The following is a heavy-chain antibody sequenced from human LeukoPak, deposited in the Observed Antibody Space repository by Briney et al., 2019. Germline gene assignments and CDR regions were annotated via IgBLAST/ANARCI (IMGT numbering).Heavy chain of an antibody. V-gene: IGHV4-61*02. CDR3: ARVDGSCAGGSCPSGNWFDP. D-gene: IGHD2-15*01. J-gene: IGHJ5*02. CDR2: IYTSGST. Sequence: PSETLSLTCTVSGGSISSSSYYWGWIRQPAGKGLEWIGRIYTSGSTNYNPSLKSRVTISLDTSKNQFSLKLSSVTAADTAVYYCARVDGSCAGGSCPSGNWFDPWGQGTLVTVSS. CDR1: GGSISSSSYY.